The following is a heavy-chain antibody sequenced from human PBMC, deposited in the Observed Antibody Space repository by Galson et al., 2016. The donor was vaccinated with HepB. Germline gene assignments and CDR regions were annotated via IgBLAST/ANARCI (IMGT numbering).Heavy chain of an antibody. CDR1: GGSISSSGYC. D-gene: IGHD6-13*01. CDR3: ARLFGGSSLIVNWFDP. J-gene: IGHJ5*02. Sequence: SETLSLTCTVSGGSISSSGYCWGWIRQPPGKGLEWIGSLCYTGSAYYTPSLKSRVTISVDTSKNKFSLKLNSVTAAGTAVFYCARLFGGSSLIVNWFDPWGQGTLVTVSS. CDR2: LCYTGSA. V-gene: IGHV4-39*01.